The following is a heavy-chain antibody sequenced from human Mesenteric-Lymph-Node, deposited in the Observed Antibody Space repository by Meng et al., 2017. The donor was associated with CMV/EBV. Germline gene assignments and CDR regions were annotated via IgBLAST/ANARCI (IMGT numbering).Heavy chain of an antibody. CDR3: ARDLDAAMVTGSDAFDI. V-gene: IGHV3-7*01. Sequence: GESLKISCAASGFTFSSYWMSWVRQAPGKGLEWVANIKQDGSEKYYVDSVKGRFTISRDNAKNSLYLQMNSLRAEDTAVYYCARDLDAAMVTGSDAFDIWGQGTVVTVSS. D-gene: IGHD5-18*01. CDR1: GFTFSSYW. CDR2: IKQDGSEK. J-gene: IGHJ3*02.